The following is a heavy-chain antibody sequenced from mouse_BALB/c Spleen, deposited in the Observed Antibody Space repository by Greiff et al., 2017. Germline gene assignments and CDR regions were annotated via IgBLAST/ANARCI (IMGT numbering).Heavy chain of an antibody. J-gene: IGHJ4*01. V-gene: IGHV5-12-2*01. CDR3: ARHGMVTYYAMDY. CDR1: GFTFSSYT. D-gene: IGHD2-10*02. Sequence: EVQLVESGGGLVQPGGSLKLSCAASGFTFSSYTMSWVRQTPEKRLEWVAYISNGGGSTYYPDTVKGRFTISRDNAKNTLYLQMSSLKSEDTAMYYCARHGMVTYYAMDYWGQGTSVTVSS. CDR2: ISNGGGST.